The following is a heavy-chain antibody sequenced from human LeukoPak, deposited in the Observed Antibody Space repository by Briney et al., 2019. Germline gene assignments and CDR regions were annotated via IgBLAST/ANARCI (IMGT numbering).Heavy chain of an antibody. J-gene: IGHJ5*02. CDR1: GFAFSSYA. V-gene: IGHV3-23*01. D-gene: IGHD6-19*01. CDR2: IDGGGGST. Sequence: GGSLRLSCTASGFAFSSYAMSWVRQAPGVGLEWVSAIDGGGGSTWHADSVKGRFTISRDNSKNTLYMQTNSLRAEDTAVYYCAKDQAGGWYENWFDPWGQGTLVTVSS. CDR3: AKDQAGGWYENWFDP.